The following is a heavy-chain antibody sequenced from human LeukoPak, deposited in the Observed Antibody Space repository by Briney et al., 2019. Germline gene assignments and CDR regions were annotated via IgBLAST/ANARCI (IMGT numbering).Heavy chain of an antibody. CDR3: ARGYCGGDCYGD. V-gene: IGHV3-21*01. CDR1: GFTFSDYT. D-gene: IGHD2-21*02. Sequence: GGSLRLSCAASGFTFSDYTMNWVRQAPGKRLEYVSSISGSSRHIYYADSVKGRFTISRDNTKSSLYLQMNSLRVEDMAVYYCARGYCGGDCYGDWGQGTLVTVSS. CDR2: ISGSSRHI. J-gene: IGHJ1*01.